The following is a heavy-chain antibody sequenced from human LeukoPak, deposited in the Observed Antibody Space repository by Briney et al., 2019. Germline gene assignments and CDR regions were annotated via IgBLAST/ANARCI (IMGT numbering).Heavy chain of an antibody. CDR2: ISNSGGNT. Sequence: TGGTLRLSCAASGFTFRNYGMSWVRQAPGKGLEWASAISNSGGNTYYADSVKGRFTISRDNSKNTLYLQMNSLRAEDTAVYYCAKSLGYCSSTSCYGNDYWGQGTLVTVSS. D-gene: IGHD2-2*01. CDR1: GFTFRNYG. J-gene: IGHJ4*02. CDR3: AKSLGYCSSTSCYGNDY. V-gene: IGHV3-23*01.